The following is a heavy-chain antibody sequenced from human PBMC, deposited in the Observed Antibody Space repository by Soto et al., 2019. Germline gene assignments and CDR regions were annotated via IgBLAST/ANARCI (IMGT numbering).Heavy chain of an antibody. CDR1: GGSISSSSYY. CDR3: ARQYYYDSSGYWSY. CDR2: IYYSGST. Sequence: QLQLQESGPGLVKPSETLSLTCTVSGGSISSSSYYWGWIRQPPGKGLEWIGSIYYSGSTYYNPSLKSRVTISVDPSKNQFSLKLSSVTATDTAVYYCARQYYYDSSGYWSYWGQGTLVTVSS. D-gene: IGHD3-22*01. V-gene: IGHV4-39*01. J-gene: IGHJ4*02.